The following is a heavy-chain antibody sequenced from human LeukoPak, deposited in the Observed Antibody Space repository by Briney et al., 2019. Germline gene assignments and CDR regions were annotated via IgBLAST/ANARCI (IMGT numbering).Heavy chain of an antibody. D-gene: IGHD1-7*01. CDR1: GGSFSGYY. CDR3: ARGSGTLDFDY. J-gene: IGHJ4*02. CDR2: INHSGST. Sequence: SETLSLTCAVYGGSFSGYYWSWIRQSPGKGLEWIGEINHSGSTNYNPSLKSRVTISVDTSKNQFSLKLSSVTAADTAVYYCARGSGTLDFDYWGQGTLVTVSS. V-gene: IGHV4-34*01.